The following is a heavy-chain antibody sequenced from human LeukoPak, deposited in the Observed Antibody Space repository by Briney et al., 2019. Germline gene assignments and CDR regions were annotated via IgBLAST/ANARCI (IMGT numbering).Heavy chain of an antibody. D-gene: IGHD3-9*01. CDR2: IYNSGST. V-gene: IGHV4-38-2*01. Sequence: GSLRLSCAASGFTFTSFGMSWVRQAPGKGLEWIGPIYNSGSTYYNPSLKSRVTISVDTSKNQFSLKLSSVTAADTAVYYCARLGGTHYDILTGYYIEYYFDYWGQGTLVTVSS. CDR1: GFTFTSFGM. J-gene: IGHJ4*02. CDR3: ARLGGTHYDILTGYYIEYYFDY.